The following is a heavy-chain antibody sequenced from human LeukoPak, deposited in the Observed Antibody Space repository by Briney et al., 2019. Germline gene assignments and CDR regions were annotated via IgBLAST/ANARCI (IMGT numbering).Heavy chain of an antibody. CDR1: GGSFGSYY. V-gene: IGHV4-4*07. J-gene: IGHJ4*02. CDR3: AATGAVRGWCFWYFQS. D-gene: IGHD4/OR15-4a*01. CDR2: LSPGGTN. Sequence: SETLSLTCTVSGGSFGSYYWTWVRQSAGKGLEWMGCLSPGGTNNYSPSLKNRVSVSGDTSKKQFSLSLRTVTAADTAVYYCAATGAVRGWCFWYFQSWGQGILVTVS.